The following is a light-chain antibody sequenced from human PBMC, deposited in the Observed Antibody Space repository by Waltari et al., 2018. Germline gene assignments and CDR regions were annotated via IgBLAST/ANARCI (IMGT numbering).Light chain of an antibody. V-gene: IGKV2-30*02. CDR3: MQGTYWPYT. CDR2: KVS. CDR1: QSLGHRVGNTY. Sequence: QSLGHRVGNTYLCWFQQRPGQSPRVLMYKVSSRESGVPDRFSGSGSGTDFTLEISRVEAEDVGVYYCMQGTYWPYTFGQGTKLDIK. J-gene: IGKJ2*01.